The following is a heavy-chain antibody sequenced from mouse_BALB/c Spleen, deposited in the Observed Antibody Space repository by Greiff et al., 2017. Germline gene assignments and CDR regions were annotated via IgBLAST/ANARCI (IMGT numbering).Heavy chain of an antibody. CDR2: ISYSGST. D-gene: IGHD2-1*01. Sequence: DVQLQESGPGLVKPSQSLSLTCTVTGYSITSDYAWNWIRQFPGNKLEWMGYISYSGSTSYNPSLKSRISITRDTSKNQFFLQLNSVTTEDTATYYCATYGNYPYYFDYWGQGTTLTVSS. V-gene: IGHV3-2*02. J-gene: IGHJ2*01. CDR1: GYSITSDYA. CDR3: ATYGNYPYYFDY.